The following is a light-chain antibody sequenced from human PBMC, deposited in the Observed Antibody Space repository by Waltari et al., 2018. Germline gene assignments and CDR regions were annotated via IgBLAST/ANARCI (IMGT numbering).Light chain of an antibody. CDR3: QQSFRIPYT. CDR1: QIINTC. Sequence: DIQMTQSPSSLSASVGDRVTITCRASQIINTCLNWYQQKPGEAPKLLIYTASRMQGGVPSRFSGSGSGTEFSLTISSLQPDDFATYYCQQSFRIPYTFGLGTKLDI. J-gene: IGKJ2*01. CDR2: TAS. V-gene: IGKV1-39*01.